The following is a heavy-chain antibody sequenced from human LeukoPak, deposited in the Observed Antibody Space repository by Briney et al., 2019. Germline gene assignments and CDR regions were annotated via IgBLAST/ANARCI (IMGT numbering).Heavy chain of an antibody. Sequence: GGSLRLSCAASGFTFSSYGMHWVRQAPGKGLEWVTFIRYDGSNKYYADPVQGRFTISRDNSKNTLYLQMNSLRAEDTAVYYCAKDRGGSSDHPYYFDYWGQGTLVTVSS. V-gene: IGHV3-30*02. CDR1: GFTFSSYG. CDR2: IRYDGSNK. D-gene: IGHD1-26*01. CDR3: AKDRGGSSDHPYYFDY. J-gene: IGHJ4*02.